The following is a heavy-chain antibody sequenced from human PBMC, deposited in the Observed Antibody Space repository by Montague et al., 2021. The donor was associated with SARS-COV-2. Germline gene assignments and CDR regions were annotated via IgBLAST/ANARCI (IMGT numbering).Heavy chain of an antibody. CDR3: ARGLTDVTVILVFVGASLYFDS. Sequence: SETLSLTCAVYGGSFSGHSWTWIRQPPGKGLEWIGEINRSGGTNYNPSLKSRVTISVDTSKNQFSLKLSSLTAADTAVYYCARGLTDVTVILVFVGASLYFDSWGQGALVTASS. CDR1: GGSFSGHS. D-gene: IGHD3-22*01. J-gene: IGHJ4*02. CDR2: INRSGGT. V-gene: IGHV4-34*01.